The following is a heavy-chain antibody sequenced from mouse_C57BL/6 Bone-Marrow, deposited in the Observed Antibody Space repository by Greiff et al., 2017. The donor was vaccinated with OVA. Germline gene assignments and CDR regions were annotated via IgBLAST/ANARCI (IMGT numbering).Heavy chain of an antibody. CDR3: TTYGSSR. D-gene: IGHD1-1*01. CDR1: GFNIKDDY. V-gene: IGHV14-4*01. J-gene: IGHJ2*01. CDR2: IDPENGDT. Sequence: VQLQQSGAEFVRPGASVKLSCTASGFNIKDDYMHWVKQRPEQGLEWIGWIDPENGDTEYASKFQGKATISADTSSNTAYLQLSSLTSEDTAVNYCTTYGSSRWGQGTTLTVSS.